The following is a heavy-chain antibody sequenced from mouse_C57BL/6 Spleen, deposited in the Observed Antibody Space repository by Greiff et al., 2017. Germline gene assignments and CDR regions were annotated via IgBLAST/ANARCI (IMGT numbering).Heavy chain of an antibody. V-gene: IGHV5-16*01. CDR3: AREDSHWYFDV. Sequence: EVKVVESEGGLVQPGSSMKLSCTASGFTFSDYYMAWVRQVPEKGLEWVANINYDGSSTYYLDSLKSRFIISRDNAKNILYLQMSSLKSEDTATYYCAREDSHWYFDVWGTGTTVTVSS. CDR2: INYDGSST. CDR1: GFTFSDYY. J-gene: IGHJ1*03.